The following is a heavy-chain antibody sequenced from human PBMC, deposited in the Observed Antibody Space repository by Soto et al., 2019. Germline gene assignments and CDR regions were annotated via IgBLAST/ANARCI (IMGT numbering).Heavy chain of an antibody. D-gene: IGHD3-3*01. CDR3: ARGYDFWSGYLGFDP. Sequence: GGSLRLSCAASGFTFSSYAMHWVRQAPGKGLEWVAVISYDGSNKYYADSVKGRFTISRDNSKNTLYLQMNSLRAEDTAVYYCARGYDFWSGYLGFDPWGQGTLVTVSS. CDR1: GFTFSSYA. V-gene: IGHV3-30-3*01. CDR2: ISYDGSNK. J-gene: IGHJ5*02.